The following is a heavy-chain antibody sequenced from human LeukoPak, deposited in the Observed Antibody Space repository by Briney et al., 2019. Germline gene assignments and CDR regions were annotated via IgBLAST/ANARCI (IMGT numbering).Heavy chain of an antibody. J-gene: IGHJ6*02. V-gene: IGHV3-21*01. CDR1: GFTFSSYS. CDR2: ISSSSSYI. Sequence: GGSLRLSCAASGFTFSSYSMNWVRQAPGKGLEWVSSISSSSSYIYYADSVKGRFTISRDNSKNTLYLQMNSLRAEDTAVYYCARAPPPFAYIAADSSYYYYYYGMDVWGQGTTVTVSS. CDR3: ARAPPPFAYIAADSSYYYYYYGMDV. D-gene: IGHD6-13*01.